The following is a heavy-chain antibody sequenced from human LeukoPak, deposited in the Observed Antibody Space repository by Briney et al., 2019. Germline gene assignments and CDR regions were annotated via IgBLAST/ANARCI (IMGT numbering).Heavy chain of an antibody. J-gene: IGHJ4*02. V-gene: IGHV3-21*01. CDR1: GFTFSSYS. CDR3: ARDSYDSSGWAHFDY. D-gene: IGHD3-22*01. Sequence: GGSLRLSCAASGFTFSSYSMNWVRQAPGKGLEWVSSISSSSSYIYYADSVKGRFTISRDNAKNSLYLQMNSLRAEGTAVYYCARDSYDSSGWAHFDYWGQGTLVTVSS. CDR2: ISSSSSYI.